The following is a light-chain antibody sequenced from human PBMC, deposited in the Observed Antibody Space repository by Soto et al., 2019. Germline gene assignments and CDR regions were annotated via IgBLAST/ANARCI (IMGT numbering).Light chain of an antibody. V-gene: IGKV4-1*01. CDR3: QQYYISPFA. CDR1: QSPLYSSNNQNY. CDR2: WAS. Sequence: DIVLTQSPDSLAVSLGARATINCKSSQSPLYSSNNQNYLAWYQQKPGQTPKLLIYWASTRESGVPDRFSGSGSGTDFTLTISNLQAEDVAVYYCQQYYISPFAFGGGTKVDIK. J-gene: IGKJ4*01.